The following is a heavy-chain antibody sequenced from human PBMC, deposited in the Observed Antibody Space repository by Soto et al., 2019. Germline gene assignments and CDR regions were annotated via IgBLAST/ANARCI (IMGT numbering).Heavy chain of an antibody. V-gene: IGHV1-69*02. CDR2: IIPILGIA. J-gene: IGHJ6*03. Sequence: QVQLVQSGAEVKKPASSVKVSCKASGGTFSSYTISWVRQAPGQGLEWMGRIIPILGIANYAQKFQGRVTITADKSTSTVYMGLSSLRSEDTAVYYCARAVTTSDYYYYYMDVWGKGTTVTVSS. CDR3: ARAVTTSDYYYYYMDV. D-gene: IGHD4-4*01. CDR1: GGTFSSYT.